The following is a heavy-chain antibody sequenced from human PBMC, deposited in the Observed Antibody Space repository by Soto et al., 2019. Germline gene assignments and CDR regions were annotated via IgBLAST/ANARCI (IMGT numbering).Heavy chain of an antibody. J-gene: IGHJ4*02. CDR3: DAGAIFGVVPLDY. V-gene: IGHV4-30-2*01. D-gene: IGHD3-3*01. CDR2: FYHSGRT. CDR1: GGSISSGGYS. Sequence: QLQLQESGSGLVKPSQTLSLTCAVSGGSISSGGYSWSWFRQPPGKGLEWIGYFYHSGRTYYTRSLKSLGTISVDRSKNHSSLKLSSVTAADTAGYYWDAGAIFGVVPLDYWGQGTLVTVSS.